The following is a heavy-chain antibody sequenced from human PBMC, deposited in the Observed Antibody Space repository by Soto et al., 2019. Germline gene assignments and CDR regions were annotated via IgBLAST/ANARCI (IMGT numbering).Heavy chain of an antibody. CDR3: AREQSGEPNYYDSSGYYQPFDY. CDR1: GFTFSSYG. J-gene: IGHJ4*02. Sequence: GGSLRLSCAASGFTFSSYGMHWVRQAPGKGLEWVAVIWYDGSNKYYADSVKGRFTISRDNSKNTLYLQMNSLRAEDTAVYYCAREQSGEPNYYDSSGYYQPFDYWGQGTLVTVSS. D-gene: IGHD3-22*01. V-gene: IGHV3-33*01. CDR2: IWYDGSNK.